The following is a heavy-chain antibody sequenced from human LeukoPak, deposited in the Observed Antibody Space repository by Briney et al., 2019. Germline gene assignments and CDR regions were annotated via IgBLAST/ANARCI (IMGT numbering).Heavy chain of an antibody. CDR3: ARDPGEVPIYYMDV. D-gene: IGHD3-16*01. V-gene: IGHV3-21*01. CDR1: GFTFSSYS. Sequence: GGSLRLSCAASGFTFSSYSMNWVRQAPGKGLEWVSSISSSSSYIYYADSVKGRFTISRDNAKNSLYLQMNSLRAEDTAVYYCARDPGEVPIYYMDVWGKGTTVTVSS. J-gene: IGHJ6*03. CDR2: ISSSSSYI.